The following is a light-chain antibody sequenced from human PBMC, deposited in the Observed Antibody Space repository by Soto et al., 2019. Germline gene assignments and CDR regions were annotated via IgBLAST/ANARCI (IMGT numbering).Light chain of an antibody. CDR2: KAS. J-gene: IGKJ2*01. CDR3: QLYNSYSYT. V-gene: IGKV1-5*03. Sequence: DIQMTQSPSTLSASVGDRVTITCRASQSISTWLAWYQQKPGKAPKLLIYKASSLEIGVPLRFSGSGSGTEFTLTISSLQPDDFATYYCQLYNSYSYTFGQGTKLEIK. CDR1: QSISTW.